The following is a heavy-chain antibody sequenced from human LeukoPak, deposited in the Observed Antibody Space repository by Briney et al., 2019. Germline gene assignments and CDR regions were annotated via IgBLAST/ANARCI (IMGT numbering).Heavy chain of an antibody. D-gene: IGHD2-2*01. J-gene: IGHJ6*04. Sequence: PGRSLRLSCAASGFTFSSYGMHWVRQAPGKGLEWVAVISHDGSNKYYADSVKGRFTISRDNSKNTLYLQMNSLRAEDTAVYYCAKRGYALDLDVWGKGTTVTVSS. CDR1: GFTFSSYG. CDR2: ISHDGSNK. CDR3: AKRGYALDLDV. V-gene: IGHV3-30*18.